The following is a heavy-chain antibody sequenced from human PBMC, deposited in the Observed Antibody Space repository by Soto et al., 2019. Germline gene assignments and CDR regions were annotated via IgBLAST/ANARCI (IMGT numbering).Heavy chain of an antibody. D-gene: IGHD5-12*01. CDR1: GYTFTSYY. V-gene: IGHV1-2*04. CDR2: INPNSGGT. J-gene: IGHJ4*02. CDR3: ARSSTSGYDLDY. Sequence: ASVKVSCKASGYTFTSYYMHWVRQAPGQGLEWMGWINPNSGGTNYAQKFQGWVTMTRDTSISTAYMELSRLRSDDTAVYYCARSSTSGYDLDYWGQGTLVTVSS.